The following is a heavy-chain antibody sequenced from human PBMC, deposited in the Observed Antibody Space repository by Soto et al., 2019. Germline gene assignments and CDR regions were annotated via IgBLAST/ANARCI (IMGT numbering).Heavy chain of an antibody. CDR1: GFTFSSYW. CDR3: ARAGSTSCYACYYYYYYMDV. V-gene: IGHV3-74*01. CDR2: INSDGSST. D-gene: IGHD2-2*01. Sequence: GGSLRLSCAASGFTFSSYWMHWVRQAPGKGLVWVSCINSDGSSTSYADSVKGRFTISRDNAKNTLYLQMNSLRAEDTAVYYCARAGSTSCYACYYYYYYMDVWGKGTTVTVSS. J-gene: IGHJ6*03.